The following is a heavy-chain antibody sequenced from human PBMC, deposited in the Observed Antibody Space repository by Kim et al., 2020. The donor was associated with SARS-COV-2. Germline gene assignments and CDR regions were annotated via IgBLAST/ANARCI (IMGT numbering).Heavy chain of an antibody. D-gene: IGHD2-15*01. J-gene: IGHJ4*02. CDR3: ARDVGYGGKDY. V-gene: IGHV1-18*01. Sequence: TNYAQKLQGRVTMTTDTSTSTAYMELRSLRSDDTAVYYCARDVGYGGKDYWGQGTLVTVSS. CDR2: T.